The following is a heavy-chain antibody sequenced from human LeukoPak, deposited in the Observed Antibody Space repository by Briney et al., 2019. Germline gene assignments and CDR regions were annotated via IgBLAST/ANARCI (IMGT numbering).Heavy chain of an antibody. J-gene: IGHJ3*02. CDR2: IYPDDSDT. CDR1: EYSFPNYC. V-gene: IGHV5-51*01. D-gene: IGHD3-22*01. CDR3: ARRHYYDSSAIDAFDI. Sequence: GESLKISCKHSEYSFPNYCIGWVRQMPGKGLEWMGIIYPDDSDTRYSPSFQGQVTISADKSISTAYLQWSSLKASDTAMYYCARRHYYDSSAIDAFDIWGQGTMVTVSS.